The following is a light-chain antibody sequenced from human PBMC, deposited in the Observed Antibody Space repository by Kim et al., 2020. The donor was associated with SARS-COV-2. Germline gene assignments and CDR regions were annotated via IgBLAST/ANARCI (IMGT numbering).Light chain of an antibody. CDR2: DAS. Sequence: DIQMTQSPSSLSASVGDTVTITCRASQGIRNYLAWFQQRPGKAPKSLIYDASTLQSGVPSKFRGSGSGTDFTLTISSLRPEDLSTYYCQQYSSYPWTFGQGTKVDIK. CDR3: QQYSSYPWT. CDR1: QGIRNY. J-gene: IGKJ1*01. V-gene: IGKV1-16*02.